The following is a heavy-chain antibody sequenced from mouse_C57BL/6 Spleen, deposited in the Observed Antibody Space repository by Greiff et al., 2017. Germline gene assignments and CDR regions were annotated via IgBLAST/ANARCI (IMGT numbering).Heavy chain of an antibody. V-gene: IGHV1-64*01. D-gene: IGHD1-1*01. CDR1: GYTFTSYW. J-gene: IGHJ4*01. CDR2: IHPDSGST. CDR3: ARYTTVPMDY. Sequence: QVQLQQPGAELVKPGASVKLSCKASGYTFTSYWMHWVKQRPGQGLEWIGMIHPDSGSTNYNEKFKSKATLTVDKSSSTAYMQLSSLTSEDSAVYYCARYTTVPMDYWGQGTSVTVSS.